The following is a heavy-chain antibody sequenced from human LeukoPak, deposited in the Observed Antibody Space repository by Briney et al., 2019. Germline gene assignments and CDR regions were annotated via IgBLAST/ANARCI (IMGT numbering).Heavy chain of an antibody. D-gene: IGHD5-18*01. J-gene: IGHJ4*02. CDR3: ARDGGDTPFDY. V-gene: IGHV1-46*01. Sequence: ASVKVSCKASGYTFTSYYMHWVRQAPGQGLEWMGIINPSGGSTSYAQKFQGRVTMTRDTSTSTVYMELSSLRFEDTAVYYCARDGGDTPFDYWGQGTLVTVSS. CDR2: INPSGGST. CDR1: GYTFTSYY.